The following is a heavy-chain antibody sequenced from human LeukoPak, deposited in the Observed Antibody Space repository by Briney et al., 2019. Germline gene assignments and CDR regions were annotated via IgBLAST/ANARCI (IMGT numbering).Heavy chain of an antibody. CDR1: GFTFSSYS. CDR3: ARFDYYDSSEHFDY. D-gene: IGHD3-22*01. V-gene: IGHV3-21*01. Sequence: GGSLRLSCAASGFTFSSYSMNWVRQAPGKGLEWVSSISSSSYIYYADSVKGRFTISRDNAKNSLYLQMNSLRAEDTAVYYCARFDYYDSSEHFDYWGQGTLVTVSS. CDR2: ISSSSYI. J-gene: IGHJ4*02.